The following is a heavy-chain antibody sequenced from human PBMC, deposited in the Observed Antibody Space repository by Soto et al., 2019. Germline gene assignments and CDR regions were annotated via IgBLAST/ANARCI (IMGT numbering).Heavy chain of an antibody. CDR3: ARPLYSYGPMDV. V-gene: IGHV4-61*01. D-gene: IGHD5-18*01. Sequence: QVQLQESGPGLVKPSETLSLTCTVSGGSVSSGSYYWSWIRQPPGKGLEWIGYIYNSRSTNYNPSLKSRVTISVDTSKNQFSLKLSSVTAADTAVYYCARPLYSYGPMDVWGQGTTVTVSS. CDR2: IYNSRST. CDR1: GGSVSSGSYY. J-gene: IGHJ6*02.